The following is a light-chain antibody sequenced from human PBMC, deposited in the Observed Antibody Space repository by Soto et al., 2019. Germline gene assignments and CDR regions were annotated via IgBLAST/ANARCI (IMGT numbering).Light chain of an antibody. CDR1: ALPKQY. Sequence: SYELTQPPSVSVSPGQTARITCSGDALPKQYAYWYQQKPDQAPVLVIYKDSERPSGIPERFSGSSSGTTVTLTIRGVQAEDEADYYCQSADSSGTYVVFGGGTKLTVL. V-gene: IGLV3-25*03. CDR2: KDS. CDR3: QSADSSGTYVV. J-gene: IGLJ2*01.